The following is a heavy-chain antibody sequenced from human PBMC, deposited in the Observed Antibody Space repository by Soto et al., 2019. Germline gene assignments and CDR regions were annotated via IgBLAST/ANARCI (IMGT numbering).Heavy chain of an antibody. CDR3: AGDQGGTYQNWFDP. Sequence: RLSCAASGFTISTYHLNWVRQAPGKGLEWVSYISSTSSVKYYADSVKGRFTISRDNAKKSLYLQMKNLRPEDTAVYYCAGDQGGTYQNWFDPWGQGALVTVSS. CDR1: GFTISTYH. V-gene: IGHV3-48*04. J-gene: IGHJ5*02. CDR2: ISSTSSVK. D-gene: IGHD1-26*01.